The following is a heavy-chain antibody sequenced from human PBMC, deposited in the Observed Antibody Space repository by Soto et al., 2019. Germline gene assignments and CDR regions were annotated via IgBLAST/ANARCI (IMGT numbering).Heavy chain of an antibody. J-gene: IGHJ4*02. CDR3: AAATTWNFHFPY. V-gene: IGHV3-33*01. Sequence: QVQMVESGGGVVQPGGSLRLSCAASGFTVSRHGMHWVRQAPGKGLEWVAVIWYDGSNRYYADSVKGRFTIPKDNSKNTLYLEMNTLRPEDTAIYCCAAATTWNFHFPYWGQGTQVTVSS. CDR1: GFTVSRHG. D-gene: IGHD1-7*01. CDR2: IWYDGSNR.